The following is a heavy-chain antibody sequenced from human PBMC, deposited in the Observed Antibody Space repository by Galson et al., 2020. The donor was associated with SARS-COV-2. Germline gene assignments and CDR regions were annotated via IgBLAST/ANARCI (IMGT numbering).Heavy chain of an antibody. Sequence: GESLKISCAASGFTFSSYAMSWVRQAPGKGLEWVSAISGSGGSTYYADSVKGRFTISRDNSKNTLYLQMNSLRAEDTAVYYCAAALYYYGSGSYYYGMDVWGQGTTVTVSS. D-gene: IGHD3-10*01. CDR1: GFTFSSYA. CDR3: AAALYYYGSGSYYYGMDV. CDR2: ISGSGGST. J-gene: IGHJ6*02. V-gene: IGHV3-23*01.